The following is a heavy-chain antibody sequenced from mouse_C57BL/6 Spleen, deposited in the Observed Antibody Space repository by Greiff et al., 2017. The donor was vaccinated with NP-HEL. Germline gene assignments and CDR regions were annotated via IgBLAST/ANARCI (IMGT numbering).Heavy chain of an antibody. CDR2: ISDGGSYT. D-gene: IGHD1-1*01. V-gene: IGHV5-4*01. J-gene: IGHJ3*01. CDR3: SRGDTTVGAPSAY. CDR1: GFTFSSYA. Sequence: EVQLVESGGGLVKPGGSLKLSCAASGFTFSSYAMSWVRQTPEKRLEWVATISDGGSYTYYPDNVKGRFTISRDNAKNNLYLQMSHLKSEDTAMYYCSRGDTTVGAPSAYWGQGTLVTVSA.